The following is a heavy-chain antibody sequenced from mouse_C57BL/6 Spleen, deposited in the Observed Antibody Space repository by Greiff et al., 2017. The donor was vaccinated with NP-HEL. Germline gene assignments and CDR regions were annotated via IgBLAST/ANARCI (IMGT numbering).Heavy chain of an antibody. J-gene: IGHJ2*01. V-gene: IGHV1-50*01. Sequence: QVQLQQPGAELVKPGASVKLSCKASGYTFTSYWMQWVKQRPGQGLEWIGEIDPSDSYTNYNQKFKGKATLTVDTSSSTAYMQLSSLTSEDSAVYYCARWGLSDYRPDYWGQGTTLTVSS. CDR1: GYTFTSYW. CDR2: IDPSDSYT. D-gene: IGHD2-14*01. CDR3: ARWGLSDYRPDY.